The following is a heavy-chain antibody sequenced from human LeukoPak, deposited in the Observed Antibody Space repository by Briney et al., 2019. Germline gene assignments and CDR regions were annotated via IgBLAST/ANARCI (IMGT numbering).Heavy chain of an antibody. CDR1: GFTFSSYA. J-gene: IGHJ3*02. D-gene: IGHD1-14*01. Sequence: PGGALRLSCAASGFTFSSYAMSWVRQAPGKGLEWVSAISGSGGSTYYADSGKGGFTISRDNSKNTLYLQMNSLRAEDTAVYYCAKGRSAFDIWGQGTMVTVSS. V-gene: IGHV3-23*01. CDR2: ISGSGGST. CDR3: AKGRSAFDI.